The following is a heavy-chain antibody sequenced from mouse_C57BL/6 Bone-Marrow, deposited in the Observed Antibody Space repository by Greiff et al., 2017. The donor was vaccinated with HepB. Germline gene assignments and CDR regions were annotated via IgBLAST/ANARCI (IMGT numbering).Heavy chain of an antibody. CDR1: GYTFTSYW. J-gene: IGHJ2*01. D-gene: IGHD2-3*01. CDR2: IHPNSGST. Sequence: VQLKQPGAELVKPGASVKLPCKASGYTFTSYWMHWVKQRPGQGLEWIGMIHPNSGSTNYNEKFKSKATLTVDKSSSTAYMQLSSLTSEDSAVYYCAYDGYYVYFDYWGQGTTLTVSS. V-gene: IGHV1-64*01. CDR3: AYDGYYVYFDY.